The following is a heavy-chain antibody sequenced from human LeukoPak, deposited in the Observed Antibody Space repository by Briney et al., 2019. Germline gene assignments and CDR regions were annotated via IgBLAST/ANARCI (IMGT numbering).Heavy chain of an antibody. Sequence: ASVKVSCKASGYTFTGYYMHWVRQAPGQGLEWMGWINPNSGGTNYAQKFQGWVTMTRDTSISTAYMELSRLRSDDTAVHYCARRSLPHPGYGMDVWGQGTTVTVSS. J-gene: IGHJ6*02. CDR1: GYTFTGYY. D-gene: IGHD3-22*01. CDR2: INPNSGGT. CDR3: ARRSLPHPGYGMDV. V-gene: IGHV1-2*04.